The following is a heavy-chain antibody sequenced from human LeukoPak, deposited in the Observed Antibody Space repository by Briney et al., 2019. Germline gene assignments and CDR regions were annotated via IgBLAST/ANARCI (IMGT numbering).Heavy chain of an antibody. CDR3: AKVWRSGGSSFDY. Sequence: TGGSLRLSCAASGFTFSSYWMIWVRQAPGKGLEWVSAISGSSGNTYYADSVKGRFAISRDNSKNTLYLQINSLRPEDTAVYYCAKVWRSGGSSFDYWGQGALVTVSS. CDR1: GFTFSSYW. D-gene: IGHD2-15*01. CDR2: ISGSSGNT. V-gene: IGHV3-23*01. J-gene: IGHJ4*02.